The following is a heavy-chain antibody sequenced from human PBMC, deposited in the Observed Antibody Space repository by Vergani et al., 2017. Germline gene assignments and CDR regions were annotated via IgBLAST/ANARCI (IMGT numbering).Heavy chain of an antibody. V-gene: IGHV4-61*02. CDR1: GGSISAGYYF. Sequence: QVQLQASGPGRVKPSQTLSLTCTMSGGSISAGYYFWSWIRQPAGKGLEWLGPISASGNASHSPSLKTRVSMSVDTSKNQFSLTVTSVTAADTAIYFCARRSGGYYSGGKVHPLRTAFDVWGHGTVVTVSS. D-gene: IGHD2-15*01. CDR2: ISASGNA. CDR3: ARRSGGYYSGGKVHPLRTAFDV. J-gene: IGHJ3*01.